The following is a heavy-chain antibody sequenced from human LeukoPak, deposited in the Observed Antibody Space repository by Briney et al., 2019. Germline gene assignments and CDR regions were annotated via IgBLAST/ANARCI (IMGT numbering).Heavy chain of an antibody. CDR2: ISGGGGST. CDR1: GFTFSSYA. D-gene: IGHD4-17*01. V-gene: IGHV3-23*01. J-gene: IGHJ4*02. Sequence: GGSLRLSCAASGFTFSSYAMSWVRQAPGKGLEWVSAISGGGGSTYYADSVKGRFTISRDNSKNTLYLQMNSLRAEDTAIYYCARGDTGTTVTLDYWGQGTLVTVSS. CDR3: ARGDTGTTVTLDY.